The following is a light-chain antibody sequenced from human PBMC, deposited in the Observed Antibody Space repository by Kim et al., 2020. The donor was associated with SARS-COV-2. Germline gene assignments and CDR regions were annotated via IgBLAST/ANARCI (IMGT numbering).Light chain of an antibody. CDR1: NSGVGGYNY. J-gene: IGLJ2*01. Sequence: SALTQPASVSGSPGQSITVSCTGTNSGVGGYNYVSWYQQHPGKAPKLMIYDVSNRPSGVSDRFSGSKSGNTAFLTISGLQAEDEADYYCSAYTSSTTLVFGGGTQLTVL. CDR3: SAYTSSTTLV. V-gene: IGLV2-14*03. CDR2: DVS.